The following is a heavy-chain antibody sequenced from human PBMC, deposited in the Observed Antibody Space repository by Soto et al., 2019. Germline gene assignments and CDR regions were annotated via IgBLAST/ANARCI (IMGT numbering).Heavy chain of an antibody. Sequence: QVQLVESGGGVVQPGWSLRLSCAVSGFTFSDYGMHWVRQAPGKGLEWVAVLSPDGINKYYPDSLRGRFTISRDNSKNTLYLQMRSLRGEDTAVYYFVKPSGWYPDYWGQGTHVTVSS. CDR1: GFTFSDYG. D-gene: IGHD6-19*01. CDR2: LSPDGINK. V-gene: IGHV3-30*18. J-gene: IGHJ4*02. CDR3: VKPSGWYPDY.